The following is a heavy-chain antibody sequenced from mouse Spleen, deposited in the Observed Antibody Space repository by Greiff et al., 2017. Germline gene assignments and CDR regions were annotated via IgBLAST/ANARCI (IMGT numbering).Heavy chain of an antibody. CDR2: IRSGRSTI. V-gene: IGHV5-17*01. Sequence: VKLVESGGGLVKPGGSLKLSCAASGFTFSDSGMHWVRQAPEKGLEWVAYIRSGRSTIYYADTVKGRFTISRDTAKNTLFLQMTSLRSEDTAMYYCARGPYYYDGSYPFAYWGQGTLVTVSA. CDR1: GFTFSDSG. D-gene: IGHD1-1*01. J-gene: IGHJ3*01. CDR3: ARGPYYYDGSYPFAY.